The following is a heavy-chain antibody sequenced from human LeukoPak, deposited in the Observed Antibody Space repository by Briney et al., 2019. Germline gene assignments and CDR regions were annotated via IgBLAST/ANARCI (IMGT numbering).Heavy chain of an antibody. CDR3: AREPSDYGDYVLFDY. CDR2: INPSGGST. CDR1: GYTFTSYY. Sequence: SVKVSCKASGYTFTSYYMHWVRQAPGQGLEWMGIINPSGGSTSYAQKFQGRVTMTRDTSTSTVYMELSSLRSEDTAVYYCAREPSDYGDYVLFDYWGQGTLVTVSS. V-gene: IGHV1-46*03. D-gene: IGHD4-17*01. J-gene: IGHJ4*02.